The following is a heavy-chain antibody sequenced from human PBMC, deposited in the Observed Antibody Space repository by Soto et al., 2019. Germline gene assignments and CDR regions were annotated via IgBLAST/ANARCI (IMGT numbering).Heavy chain of an antibody. CDR3: AKDLRGPEAGTWYLEL. Sequence: DVQLLESGGGLVQPGGSLRLSCTASGFPFNTKSMTWVRQAPGKGLEWVSALTATSGRPYYADSVKGRFTISRDNSKNTLYLQLNHLVAEDTAVYYCAKDLRGPEAGTWYLELWGRGTLVTVSS. J-gene: IGHJ2*01. D-gene: IGHD6-13*01. CDR1: GFPFNTKS. CDR2: LTATSGRP. V-gene: IGHV3-23*01.